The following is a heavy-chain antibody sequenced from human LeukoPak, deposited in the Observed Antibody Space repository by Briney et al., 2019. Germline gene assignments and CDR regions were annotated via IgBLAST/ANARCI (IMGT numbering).Heavy chain of an antibody. D-gene: IGHD4-17*01. CDR2: ISYDGSNE. J-gene: IGHJ4*02. CDR1: GFTFSSYA. CDR3: ARAAISYMTSVTPYFDY. V-gene: IGHV3-30-3*01. Sequence: GGSLRLSCAASGFTFSSYAMHWVRQAPDKGLVWVAIISYDGSNEYYTDSVKGRFTISRDNSKNTLYLQMNSLRAEDTAVFYCARAAISYMTSVTPYFDYWGQGTLVTVSS.